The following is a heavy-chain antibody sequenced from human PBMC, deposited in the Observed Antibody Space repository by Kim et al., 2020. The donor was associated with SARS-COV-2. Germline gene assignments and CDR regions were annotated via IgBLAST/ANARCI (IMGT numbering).Heavy chain of an antibody. D-gene: IGHD3-22*01. V-gene: IGHV3-74*01. J-gene: IGHJ4*02. Sequence: GGSLRPSCAASGFTFSSYWMHWVRQAPGKGLVWVSRINSDGSSTSYADSVKGRFTISRDNAKNTLYLQMNSLRAEDTAVYYCARGNYYDSSGYPRYFDYWGQGTLVTVSS. CDR1: GFTFSSYW. CDR2: INSDGSST. CDR3: ARGNYYDSSGYPRYFDY.